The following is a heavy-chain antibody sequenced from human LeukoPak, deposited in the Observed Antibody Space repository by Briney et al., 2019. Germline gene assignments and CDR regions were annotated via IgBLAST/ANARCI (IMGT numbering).Heavy chain of an antibody. J-gene: IGHJ4*02. Sequence: SVKVSCKASGGTFSSYAISWMRQAPGQGLEWMGRIIPIFGTANYAQKFQGRVTITTDESTSTAYMELSSLRSEDTAVYYCAREIEGIAARYYFDYWGQGTLVTVSS. D-gene: IGHD6-6*01. CDR1: GGTFSSYA. CDR3: AREIEGIAARYYFDY. V-gene: IGHV1-69*05. CDR2: IIPIFGTA.